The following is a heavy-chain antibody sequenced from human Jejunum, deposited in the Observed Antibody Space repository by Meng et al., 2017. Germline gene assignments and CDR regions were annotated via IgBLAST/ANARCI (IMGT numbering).Heavy chain of an antibody. CDR2: ISPSPRAT. V-gene: IGHV1-18*01. CDR3: ARGPGGQGAADY. CDR1: GYIFTSYG. J-gene: IGHJ4*02. Sequence: QVQLVQSGIELKKPGPSVTLSCKASGYIFTSYGISWMRQAPGQRLEWLGWISPSPRATPSAPRLQGRVTLNTDTSTTTAYMELRSLRSDDTAVYFCARGPGGQGAADYWGQGTLVTVSS. D-gene: IGHD1-26*01.